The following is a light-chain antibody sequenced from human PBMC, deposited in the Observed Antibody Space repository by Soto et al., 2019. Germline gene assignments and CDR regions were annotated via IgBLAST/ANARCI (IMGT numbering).Light chain of an antibody. V-gene: IGKV2-28*01. Sequence: DVVMTQSPLSLPVTPGEPTSISCRSSQSPLHRDGYNYLDWYLQKPGQSPQILIYLASNRAYGVPERFSGSGLGTEFTLKISRVEAEDVGVCYCRQGLHYPQACGQGTKVEIK. J-gene: IGKJ1*01. CDR3: RQGLHYPQA. CDR2: LAS. CDR1: QSPLHRDGYNY.